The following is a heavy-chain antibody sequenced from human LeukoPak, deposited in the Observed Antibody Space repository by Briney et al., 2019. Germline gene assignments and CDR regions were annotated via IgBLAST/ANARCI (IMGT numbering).Heavy chain of an antibody. V-gene: IGHV3-23*01. CDR1: GFTFRSYA. J-gene: IGHJ4*02. CDR2: ISGSGGST. Sequence: GGSLRLSCAASGFTFRSYAMSWVRQAPGKGLEWVSTISGSGGSTYYADSVKGRFTISRDNSKNTLYLQMNSLRAEDTAVYYCAKDGEGYSSSWTLYYFDYWGQGTLVTVSS. D-gene: IGHD6-13*01. CDR3: AKDGEGYSSSWTLYYFDY.